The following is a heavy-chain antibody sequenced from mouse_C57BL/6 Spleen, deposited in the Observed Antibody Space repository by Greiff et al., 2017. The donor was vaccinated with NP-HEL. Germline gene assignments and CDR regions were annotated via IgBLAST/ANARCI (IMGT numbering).Heavy chain of an antibody. J-gene: IGHJ4*01. CDR2: IHPNSGGT. CDR3: SNSPIYYDYAPGMDY. CDR1: GYTFTSYW. V-gene: IGHV1-64*01. Sequence: QVQLQQPGAELVKPGASVKLSCTASGYTFTSYWMHWVKQRPGQGLEWIGLIHPNSGGTTYNEKFKSKAPLTVDKSSSTAYMQLSSLTSEDSAVYYCSNSPIYYDYAPGMDYWGQGTSVTVSS. D-gene: IGHD2-4*01.